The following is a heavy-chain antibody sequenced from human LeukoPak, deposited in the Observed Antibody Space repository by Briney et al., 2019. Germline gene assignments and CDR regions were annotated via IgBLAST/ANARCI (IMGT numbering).Heavy chain of an antibody. CDR1: GYTFTTYG. D-gene: IGHD3-10*01. V-gene: IGHV1-69*13. Sequence: SVKVSCKASGYTFTTYGISWLRQAPGQGLEWMGGIIPIFGTANYAQKFQGRVTITADGSTSTAYMELSSLRSEDTAVYYCARGDHGGSGSYQYWGQGTLVTVSS. CDR2: IIPIFGTA. CDR3: ARGDHGGSGSYQY. J-gene: IGHJ4*02.